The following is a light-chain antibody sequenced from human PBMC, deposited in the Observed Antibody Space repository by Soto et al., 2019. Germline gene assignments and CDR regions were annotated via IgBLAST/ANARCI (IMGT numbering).Light chain of an antibody. Sequence: QLVLTQSPSASATLGASVKLTCTLSSGHNTYSIAWHQQQPEKGPRFLMKLKSDGSHNRGDGIPDRFSGSSSGAERYLTISSLQSEDEADYYCQTWDTGIQVFGGGTNVTVL. J-gene: IGLJ2*01. CDR2: LKSDGSH. CDR3: QTWDTGIQV. CDR1: SGHNTYS. V-gene: IGLV4-69*01.